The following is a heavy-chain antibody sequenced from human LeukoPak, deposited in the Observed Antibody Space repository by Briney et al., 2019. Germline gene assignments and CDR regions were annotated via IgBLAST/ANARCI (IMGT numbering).Heavy chain of an antibody. Sequence: PGGSLRLSCAASGFTFRTYEMNWVRQAPGKGLEWVSYISSSAVTIYYAASVKGRFTVSRDNANSSLYLHQDSLRAEDTAVYYCARVDMGAADYWGQGTLVTVSS. J-gene: IGHJ4*02. CDR2: ISSSAVTI. CDR1: GFTFRTYE. D-gene: IGHD1-26*01. V-gene: IGHV3-48*03. CDR3: ARVDMGAADY.